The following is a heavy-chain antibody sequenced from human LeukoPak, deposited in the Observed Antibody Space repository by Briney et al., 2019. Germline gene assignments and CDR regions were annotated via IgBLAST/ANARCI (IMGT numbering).Heavy chain of an antibody. CDR3: ARRWWQQLVVTLFDY. CDR1: GFTFTSSA. V-gene: IGHV1-58*01. CDR2: IVVGSGNT. Sequence: SVKVSCKASGFTFTSSAVQWVRQARGQRLEWIGWIVVGSGNTNYAQKFQERVTITRDMSTSTAYMELNSLRVEDTAVYYCARRWWQQLVVTLFDYWGQGTLVTVSS. D-gene: IGHD6-13*01. J-gene: IGHJ4*02.